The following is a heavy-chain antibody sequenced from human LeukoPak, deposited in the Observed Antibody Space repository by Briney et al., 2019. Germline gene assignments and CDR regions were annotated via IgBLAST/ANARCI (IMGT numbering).Heavy chain of an antibody. CDR3: ARGSNGWSGIDY. CDR2: ISGDGSST. D-gene: IGHD6-19*01. J-gene: IGHJ4*02. CDR1: EFTFSSHW. V-gene: IGHV3-74*01. Sequence: GGSLRLSCGASEFTFSSHWMYWVRRAPGEGLVWVSRISGDGSSTSYADSVKGRFAISRDNAKNTLYLQMNSLRAEDTSVYYCARGSNGWSGIDYWGQGTLVAVSS.